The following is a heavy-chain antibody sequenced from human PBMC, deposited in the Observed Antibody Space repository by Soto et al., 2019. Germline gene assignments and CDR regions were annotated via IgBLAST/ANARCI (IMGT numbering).Heavy chain of an antibody. CDR3: ARGLGFSFYYVEV. CDR2: ISWNSDTT. V-gene: IGHV3-9*01. J-gene: IGHJ6*03. D-gene: IGHD6-25*01. Sequence: GGSLRLSCAASGFSCDDYVLHWVRQVPGKGLEWVSGISWNSDTTGYADSVKGRFTISRDNAKNSLYLQMSSLRAEDTALYYCARGLGFSFYYVEVWGKGTTVTVSS. CDR1: GFSCDDYV.